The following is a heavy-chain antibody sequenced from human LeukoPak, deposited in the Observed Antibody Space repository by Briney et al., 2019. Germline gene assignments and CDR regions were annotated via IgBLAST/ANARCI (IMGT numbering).Heavy chain of an antibody. J-gene: IGHJ6*04. V-gene: IGHV3-53*01. CDR3: ATYGSGGPGPLDV. CDR2: IYSGGST. Sequence: SGGSLRLSCAASGFTVSSNYMSWVRQAPGKGLEWVSVIYSGGSTYYADSVKGRFTISRDNSKNTLYLQMNSLRAEDTAVYYCATYGSGGPGPLDVWGKGTTVTISS. CDR1: GFTVSSNY. D-gene: IGHD3-10*01.